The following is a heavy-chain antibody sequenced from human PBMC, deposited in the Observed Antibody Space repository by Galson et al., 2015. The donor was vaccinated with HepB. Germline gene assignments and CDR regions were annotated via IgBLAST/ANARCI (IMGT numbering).Heavy chain of an antibody. CDR3: ARDSGHSGSYYGLGFDF. CDR2: VSYDGNNE. D-gene: IGHD1-26*01. CDR1: GFRFNDYA. V-gene: IGHV3-30*04. J-gene: IGHJ4*02. Sequence: SLRLSCAASGFRFNDYAIHWVRQTPGKKLEWVAFVSYDGNNENFADSVKGRISISRDNSRNTVNLQINNLGPDDAGLYYCARDSGHSGSYYGLGFDFWGQGTLVVVSS.